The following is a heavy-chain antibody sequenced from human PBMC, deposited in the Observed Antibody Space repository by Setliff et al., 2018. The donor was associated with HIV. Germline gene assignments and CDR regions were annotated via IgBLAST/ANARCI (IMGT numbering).Heavy chain of an antibody. CDR1: GYTFTNYG. J-gene: IGHJ6*03. CDR2: ISPYTDNT. D-gene: IGHD1-26*01. Sequence: ASVKVSCKASGYTFTNYGINWVRQAPGQGLEWMGWISPYTDNTHYAQKVQGRLTMTTDTSTRTAYMELRSQRSDDTAVYFCAREQNHNVGATTVREVPHMDGWGKGTTVTVSS. V-gene: IGHV1-18*01. CDR3: AREQNHNVGATTVREVPHMDG.